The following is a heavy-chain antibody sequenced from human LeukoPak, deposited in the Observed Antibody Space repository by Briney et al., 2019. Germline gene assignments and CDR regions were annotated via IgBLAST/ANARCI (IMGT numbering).Heavy chain of an antibody. CDR3: ARARIAAGLIDY. CDR2: INSDGSTT. J-gene: IGHJ4*02. CDR1: GFTFSSYW. V-gene: IGHV3-74*01. Sequence: PGGSLRLSRAASGFTFSSYWMHWVRQAPGKGLVWVSRINSDGSTTSYTDSVKGRFTISRDNAKNTLYLQMNSLRAEDTAVYYCARARIAAGLIDYWGRGTLVTVSS. D-gene: IGHD6-13*01.